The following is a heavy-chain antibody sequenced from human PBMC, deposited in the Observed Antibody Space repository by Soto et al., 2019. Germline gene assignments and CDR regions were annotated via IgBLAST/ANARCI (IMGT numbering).Heavy chain of an antibody. CDR3: AHFTLHDSGDYEPCTSQVFES. D-gene: IGHD4-17*01. V-gene: IGHV2-5*02. Sequence: QITLKESGPSPVKPTQTLTVTCTFSGFSLSNSGVGLARIRQPPGKAMGWLALSNGDNDKRYSPSLKTRPTITKGTSKNQVVLTMTSIDPVATTTYCCAHFTLHDSGDYEPCTSQVFESWGQGTLVTVSS. J-gene: IGHJ4*02. CDR2: SNGDNDK. CDR1: GFSLSNSGVG.